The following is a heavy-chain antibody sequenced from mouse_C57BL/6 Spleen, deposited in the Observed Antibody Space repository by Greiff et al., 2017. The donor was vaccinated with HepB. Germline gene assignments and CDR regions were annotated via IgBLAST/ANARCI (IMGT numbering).Heavy chain of an antibody. D-gene: IGHD2-14*01. Sequence: QVQLQQSGPELVKPGASVKISCKASGYAFSSSWMNWVKQRPGKGLEWIGRIYPGDGDTNYNGKFKGKATLTADKSSSTAYMQLSSLTSEDSAVYFSARGTYIDYWGQGTTLTVSS. CDR3: ARGTYIDY. CDR2: IYPGDGDT. J-gene: IGHJ2*01. V-gene: IGHV1-82*01. CDR1: GYAFSSSW.